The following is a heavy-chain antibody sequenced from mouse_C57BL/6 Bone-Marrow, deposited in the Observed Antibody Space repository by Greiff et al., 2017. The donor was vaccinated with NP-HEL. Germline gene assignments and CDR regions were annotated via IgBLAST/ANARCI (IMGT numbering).Heavy chain of an antibody. J-gene: IGHJ2*01. CDR3: TACVIDDSQFDD. V-gene: IGHV14-4*01. D-gene: IGHD1-1*01. CDR1: GFNIKDDY. Sequence: VQLQQSGAELVRPGASVKLSCTASGFNIKDDYMHWVKQRPEQGLEWIGWIDPENGDTEYASKFQGKATITADTSSNTAYLQLSSLTSEDTAVYYCTACVIDDSQFDDWGQGTTLTVSS. CDR2: IDPENGDT.